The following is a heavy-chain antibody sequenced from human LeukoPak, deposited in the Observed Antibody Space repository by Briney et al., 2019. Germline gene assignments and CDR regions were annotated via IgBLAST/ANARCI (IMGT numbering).Heavy chain of an antibody. V-gene: IGHV1-2*02. CDR1: GYTFTGYY. CDR3: ARATSGWYPTFDY. J-gene: IGHJ4*02. D-gene: IGHD6-19*01. Sequence: ASVKVSCKASGYTFTGYYIHWVRQAPGQGLEWMGWINPNSGGTNYAQKFQGRVTMTRDTSIRTAYMELSRLRSDDTAVYYCARATSGWYPTFDYWGQGTLVTVSS. CDR2: INPNSGGT.